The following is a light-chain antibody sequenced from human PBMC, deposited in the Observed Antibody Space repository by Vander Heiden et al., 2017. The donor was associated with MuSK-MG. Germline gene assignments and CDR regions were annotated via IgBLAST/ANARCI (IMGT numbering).Light chain of an antibody. J-gene: IGKJ1*01. V-gene: IGKV3-11*01. CDR1: QSVSRS. CDR3: QQRSSWSTWT. Sequence: IVLTQSPATMSLSQGDTATLSCRASQSVSRSLAGYQQKPRQAPSLLIYDAAKSATGIPARFSGSGSWTDFSLTISSREPEEVSVDYCQQRSSWSTWTFGQGTKVEIK. CDR2: DAA.